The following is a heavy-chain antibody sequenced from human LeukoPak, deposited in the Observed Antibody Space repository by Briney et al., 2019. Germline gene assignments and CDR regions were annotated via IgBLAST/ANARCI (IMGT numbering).Heavy chain of an antibody. CDR2: INWNGGST. V-gene: IGHV3-20*04. CDR1: GFTFDDYG. Sequence: GGSLRLSCAASGFTFDDYGMSWVRQAPGKGLEWVSGINWNGGSTGYADSVKGRFTISRDNAKNSLYLQMNSLRAEDTAVYYCARDRGYGSGSPVDYWGQGTLVTVSS. CDR3: ARDRGYGSGSPVDY. J-gene: IGHJ4*02. D-gene: IGHD3-10*01.